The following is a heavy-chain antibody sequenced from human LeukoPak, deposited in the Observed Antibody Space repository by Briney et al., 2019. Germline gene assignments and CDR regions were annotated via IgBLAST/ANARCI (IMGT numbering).Heavy chain of an antibody. Sequence: GGSLRLSCAASGFTFSSYAMSWARQAPGKGLEWVSAISGSGGSTYYADSVKGRFTISRDNSKNTLYLQMNSLRAEDTAVYYCAKDRDRSYYYDSSGTDYWGQGTLVTVSS. D-gene: IGHD3-22*01. V-gene: IGHV3-23*01. CDR1: GFTFSSYA. CDR2: ISGSGGST. J-gene: IGHJ4*02. CDR3: AKDRDRSYYYDSSGTDY.